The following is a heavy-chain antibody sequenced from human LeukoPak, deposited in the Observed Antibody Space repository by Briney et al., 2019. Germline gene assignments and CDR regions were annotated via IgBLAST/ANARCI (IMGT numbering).Heavy chain of an antibody. D-gene: IGHD2-2*01. Sequence: GGSLRLSCAASGFTFSSYAMHWVRQAPGKGLEWVSYISSSSSTIYYADSVKGRFTISRDNAKNSLYLQMNSLRAEDTAVYYCARVVPPNQYYYYYYMDVWGKGTTVTVSS. CDR3: ARVVPPNQYYYYYYMDV. J-gene: IGHJ6*03. CDR1: GFTFSSYA. V-gene: IGHV3-48*04. CDR2: ISSSSSTI.